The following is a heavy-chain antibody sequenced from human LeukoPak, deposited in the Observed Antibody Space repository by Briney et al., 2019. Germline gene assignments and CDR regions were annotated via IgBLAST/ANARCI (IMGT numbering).Heavy chain of an antibody. V-gene: IGHV1-2*02. D-gene: IGHD2-2*01. CDR2: INPNSGDT. Sequence: ASVKVSCTASGYSFTGYYMHWVRQAPGQGLEWMGCINPNSGDTNYAQKFQGRITITRDTAISTAYMDLSRLRSDDTAVYYCARGAGYQLSGMDVWGQGTTVTVSS. CDR3: ARGAGYQLSGMDV. J-gene: IGHJ6*02. CDR1: GYSFTGYY.